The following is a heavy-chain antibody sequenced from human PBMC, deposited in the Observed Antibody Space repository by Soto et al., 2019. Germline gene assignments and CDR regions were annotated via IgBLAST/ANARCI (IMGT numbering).Heavy chain of an antibody. CDR3: ATAEVDY. CDR2: MNSDGSTT. V-gene: IGHV3-74*01. J-gene: IGHJ4*02. Sequence: HPGGSLRLSCAASGSTFGNYWMHWVRQAPGKGLEWVSRMNSDGSTTNYADSVKGRFTVSRDNARNTLHLQMNSLRAEDTAVYYCATAEVDYWGPGTLVTVPQ. CDR1: GSTFGNYW.